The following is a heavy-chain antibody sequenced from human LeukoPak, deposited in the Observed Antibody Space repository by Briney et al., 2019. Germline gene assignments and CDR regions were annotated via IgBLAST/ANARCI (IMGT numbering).Heavy chain of an antibody. J-gene: IGHJ6*03. CDR3: ARSLRVRGVPDYMDV. Sequence: GGSLRLSCAASGFTVSSNYMSWVRQAPGKGLDWVSSISSSSSSIYYADSVKGRFTISRDNSKNTLYLQMNSLRAEDTAVYYCARSLRVRGVPDYMDVWGKGTTVTISS. D-gene: IGHD3-10*01. CDR1: GFTVSSNY. V-gene: IGHV3-21*04. CDR2: ISSSSSSI.